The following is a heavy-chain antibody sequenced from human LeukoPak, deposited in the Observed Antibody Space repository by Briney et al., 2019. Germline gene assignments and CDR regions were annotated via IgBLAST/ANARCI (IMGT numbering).Heavy chain of an antibody. Sequence: GSLRLSCEASGFTFDTHAMSWVRQAPEKGLEWVASVTSSGRTPYYADSVRGRFTISRDNSKNTLYLQMNSLRGEDTAVYYCAKDRPNFYETSGAYYKPKGDFWGQGSLVTVSS. CDR1: GFTFDTHA. D-gene: IGHD3-10*01. V-gene: IGHV3-23*01. J-gene: IGHJ4*02. CDR3: AKDRPNFYETSGAYYKPKGDF. CDR2: VTSSGRTP.